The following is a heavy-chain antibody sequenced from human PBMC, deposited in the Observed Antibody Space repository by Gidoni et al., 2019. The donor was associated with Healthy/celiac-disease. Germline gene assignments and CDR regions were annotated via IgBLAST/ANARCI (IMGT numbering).Heavy chain of an antibody. CDR2: IYTSGST. CDR1: GGSISSGRYY. D-gene: IGHD6-13*01. V-gene: IGHV4-61*02. CDR3: ARGDRYSSSWYWSFDP. Sequence: QVQLQESGPGLVKPSQTLSLTCTVPGGSISSGRYYWSWIRQPAGKGLEWIGRIYTSGSTNYNPSLKSRVTISVDTSKNQFSLKLSSVTAADTAVYYCARGDRYSSSWYWSFDPWGQGTLVTVSS. J-gene: IGHJ5*02.